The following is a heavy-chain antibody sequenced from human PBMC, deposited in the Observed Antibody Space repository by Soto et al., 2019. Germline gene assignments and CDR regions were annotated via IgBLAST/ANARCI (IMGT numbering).Heavy chain of an antibody. J-gene: IGHJ4*02. CDR3: ARRMVYGGNSFDF. Sequence: PGGSLRLSCAASGFTFSYYGMNWVRQAPGKGLEWVSSIVGSGGSTSYADPVKGRFTISRDNSKDTLSLQMSSLRADDTAVYYCARRMVYGGNSFDFWGQGTLVTVSS. CDR1: GFTFSYYG. V-gene: IGHV3-23*01. CDR2: IVGSGGST. D-gene: IGHD4-17*01.